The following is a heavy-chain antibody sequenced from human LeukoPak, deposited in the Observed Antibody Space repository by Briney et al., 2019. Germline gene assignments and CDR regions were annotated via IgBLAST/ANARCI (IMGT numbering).Heavy chain of an antibody. J-gene: IGHJ5*02. V-gene: IGHV3-21*01. D-gene: IGHD4-17*01. CDR3: ARDRGTTEFDP. CDR1: GFTFSSYS. CDR2: ISSSSSYI. Sequence: GGSLRLSCAASGFTFSSYSMNWVRQAPGKGLEWVSSISSSSSYIYYADSVEGRFTISRDNAKNSLYLQMNSLRAEDTAVYYCARDRGTTEFDPWGQGTLVTVSS.